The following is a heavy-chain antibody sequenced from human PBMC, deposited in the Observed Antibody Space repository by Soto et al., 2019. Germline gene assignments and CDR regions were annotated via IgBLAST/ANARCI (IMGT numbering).Heavy chain of an antibody. J-gene: IGHJ4*02. CDR3: AKDMSLYHYGSGSYPDY. D-gene: IGHD3-10*01. Sequence: PGGSLRLSCAASGFTFDDYTMHWVRQAPGKGLEWVSLISWDGGSTYYADSVKGRFTISRDNSKNSLYLQMNSLRTEDTALYYCAKDMSLYHYGSGSYPDYWGQGTLVTVSS. V-gene: IGHV3-43*01. CDR1: GFTFDDYT. CDR2: ISWDGGST.